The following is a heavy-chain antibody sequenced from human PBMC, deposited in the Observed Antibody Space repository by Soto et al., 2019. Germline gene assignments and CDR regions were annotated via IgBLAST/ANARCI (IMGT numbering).Heavy chain of an antibody. CDR1: GGSISSGGYY. Sequence: PSETLSLTCTVSGGSISSGGYYWSWIRQQPGKSLERIGYIYYSGSTYYNPSLKSRVTISVDTSKNQFSLKLSSVTAADTAVYYCARSEAGTNFYYYGMDVWGQGTTVTVSS. J-gene: IGHJ6*02. D-gene: IGHD6-19*01. CDR2: IYYSGST. V-gene: IGHV4-31*03. CDR3: ARSEAGTNFYYYGMDV.